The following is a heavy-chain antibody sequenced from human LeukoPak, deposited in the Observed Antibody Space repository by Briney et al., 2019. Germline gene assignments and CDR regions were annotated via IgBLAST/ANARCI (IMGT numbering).Heavy chain of an antibody. Sequence: GGSLRLSCAASGSTFSGHGMHWVRQAPGKGLEWVAVIWYDGTKKYYADSVKGRFTISRDNSKNTLYLQMNSLRAEDTAVYYCAKDIGYSYGTDYWGQGTLVTVSS. J-gene: IGHJ4*02. V-gene: IGHV3-30*02. CDR2: IWYDGTKK. CDR1: GSTFSGHG. CDR3: AKDIGYSYGTDY. D-gene: IGHD5-18*01.